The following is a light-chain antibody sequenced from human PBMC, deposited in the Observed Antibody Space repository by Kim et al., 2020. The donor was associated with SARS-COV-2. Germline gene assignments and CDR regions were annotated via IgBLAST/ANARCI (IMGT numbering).Light chain of an antibody. Sequence: ALGTTSRTTGKGDGLRSNFANWNQQSPGKAPELVLHERKSGPSGIPTRFSGSRSENTASLTITGVQAEDEADYYCTSRDGSGYLGLFGGGTQLTVL. CDR1: GLRSNF. CDR2: ERK. CDR3: TSRDGSGYLGL. J-gene: IGLJ2*01. V-gene: IGLV3-19*01.